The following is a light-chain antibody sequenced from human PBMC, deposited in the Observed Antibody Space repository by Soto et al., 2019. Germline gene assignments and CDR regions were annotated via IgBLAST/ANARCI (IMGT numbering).Light chain of an antibody. Sequence: QSVLTQPPSVSGAPGQRVTISCTGSSSNIGAGYDVHWYQQLPGTAPKLLIYGNSNRPSGVPDRFSGSKSGTSASLAITGLQAEDEADYYCQSYDSSSYVVFVGGTKLTVL. J-gene: IGLJ2*01. CDR2: GNS. CDR3: QSYDSSSYVV. CDR1: SSNIGAGYD. V-gene: IGLV1-40*01.